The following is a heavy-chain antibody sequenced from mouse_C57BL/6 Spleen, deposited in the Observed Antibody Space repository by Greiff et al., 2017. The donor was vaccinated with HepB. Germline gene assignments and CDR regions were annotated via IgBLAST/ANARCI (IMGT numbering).Heavy chain of an antibody. CDR1: GYTFTDYE. J-gene: IGHJ4*01. CDR2: IDPETGGT. V-gene: IGHV1-15*01. Sequence: VKLMESGAELVRPGASVTLSCKASGYTFTDYEMHWVKQTPVHGLEWIGAIDPETGGTAYNQKFKGKAILTADKSSSTAYMELRSLTSEDSAVYYCTKKTRSTYAMDYWGQGTSVTVSS. CDR3: TKKTRSTYAMDY. D-gene: IGHD1-1*01.